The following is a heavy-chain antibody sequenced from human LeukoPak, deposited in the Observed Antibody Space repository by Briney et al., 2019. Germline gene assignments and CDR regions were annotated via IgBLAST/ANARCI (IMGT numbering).Heavy chain of an antibody. CDR1: GFTFSNYA. CDR3: AKGSDYYGSVTSKKTD. Sequence: GGSLRLFCSVSGFTFSNYAMHWVRQAPGKGLEWVSLISGGSGNIYYVDSVKGRFTISRDNSKNTLYVQMTSLRAEDTAIYYCAKGSDYYGSVTSKKTDWGQGTLVIVSS. D-gene: IGHD3-10*01. J-gene: IGHJ4*02. CDR2: ISGGSGNI. V-gene: IGHV3-23*01.